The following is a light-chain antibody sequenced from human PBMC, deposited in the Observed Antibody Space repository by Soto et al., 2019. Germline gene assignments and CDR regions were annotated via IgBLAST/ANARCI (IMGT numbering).Light chain of an antibody. CDR2: SNN. Sequence: QPVLTQSPSASGTPGQRVTISCSGSSSNIGSNTVNWYQQLPGKAPQVLIYSNNQRPAGIPDRFSGSKSVTSASLAISGLQSEDEADYYCAAWDDSLNGVVFGGGTKLTVL. CDR3: AAWDDSLNGVV. V-gene: IGLV1-44*01. J-gene: IGLJ3*02. CDR1: SSNIGSNT.